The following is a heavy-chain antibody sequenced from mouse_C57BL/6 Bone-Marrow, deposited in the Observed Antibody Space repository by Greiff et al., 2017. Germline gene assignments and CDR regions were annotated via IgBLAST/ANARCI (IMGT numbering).Heavy chain of an antibody. D-gene: IGHD2-3*01. J-gene: IGHJ4*01. CDR1: GFTFSSYA. CDR2: ISDGGSYT. V-gene: IGHV5-4*03. CDR3: ARGDGYPLAMDY. Sequence: EVKLVESGGGLVKPGGSLKLSCAASGFTFSSYAMSWVRQTPEKRLEWVGTISDGGSYTYYPDNVKGRFTISRDNAKNNLYLQMSHLKSEDTAMYYCARGDGYPLAMDYWGQGTSVTVSS.